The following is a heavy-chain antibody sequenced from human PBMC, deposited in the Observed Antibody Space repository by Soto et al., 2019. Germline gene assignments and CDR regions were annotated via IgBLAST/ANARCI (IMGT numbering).Heavy chain of an antibody. CDR3: AKDLFGNYADYFDY. CDR1: AFTFSSYA. V-gene: IGHV3-23*01. D-gene: IGHD4-4*01. J-gene: IGHJ4*02. CDR2: ISGSGANT. Sequence: QPGGSLRLSCAASAFTFSSYAMSWLRQAPGKGLEWVSGISGSGANTYYADSVKGRFTISRDNSKNTLYLQMNSLRAEDTAVYYCAKDLFGNYADYFDYWGQGTLVTVSS.